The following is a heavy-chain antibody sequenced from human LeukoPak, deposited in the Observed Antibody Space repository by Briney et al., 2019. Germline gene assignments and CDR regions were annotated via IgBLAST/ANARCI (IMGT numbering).Heavy chain of an antibody. CDR2: ISAYNGNT. Sequence: ASVKDSCKASRYTFTSYVISWVRQAPGQGLEWMGWISAYNGNTNYAQKLQGRVTMTTDTSTSTAYMELRSLRSDDTAVYYCARLMTTYHYYYYMDVWGKGTTVTVSS. J-gene: IGHJ6*03. V-gene: IGHV1-18*01. D-gene: IGHD4-11*01. CDR1: RYTFTSYV. CDR3: ARLMTTYHYYYYMDV.